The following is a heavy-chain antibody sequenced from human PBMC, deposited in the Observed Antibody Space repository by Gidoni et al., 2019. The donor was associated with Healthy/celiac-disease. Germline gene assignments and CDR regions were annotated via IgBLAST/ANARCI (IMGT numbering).Heavy chain of an antibody. CDR3: ASHEGTWYQPGFDP. V-gene: IGHV3-23*01. J-gene: IGHJ5*02. Sequence: EVQLFESGGGLVPPGGSLRLSCAASGFTFSSYAMSWVRQAPGKGLEWVSAISGSGGSTYYADSVKGRFTISRDNSKNTMYMQMNSMRSEDTAGYYCASHEGTWYQPGFDPWGQGTLVTGSS. CDR2: ISGSGGST. CDR1: GFTFSSYA. D-gene: IGHD1-1*01.